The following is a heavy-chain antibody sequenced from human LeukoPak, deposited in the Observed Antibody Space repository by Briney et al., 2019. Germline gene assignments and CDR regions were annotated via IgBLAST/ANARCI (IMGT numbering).Heavy chain of an antibody. CDR2: IYTSGGT. V-gene: IGHV4-4*07. CDR3: AGRGSSSGTFDI. Sequence: SETLSLTCTVSGGSISSYYWSWIRQPAGKRLEWIGRIYTSGGTNYNPSLKSRVTMSVDRSKNEISLHLAPLTAADTALYYCAGRGSSSGTFDIWGPGTFVTVSS. D-gene: IGHD3-10*01. CDR1: GGSISSYY. J-gene: IGHJ3*02.